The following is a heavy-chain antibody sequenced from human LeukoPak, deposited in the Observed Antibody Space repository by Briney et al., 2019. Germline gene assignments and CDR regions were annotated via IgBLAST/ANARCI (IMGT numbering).Heavy chain of an antibody. Sequence: GGSLRLSCVASGFTLRSNLMNWVRQAPGKGLEWVSAISASGDSTYYADSVKGRFTISRDNSKNTLHLQMNSLRAEDTAVYYCAKPDYSRGNWFDPWGQGTLVTVSS. CDR2: ISASGDST. CDR3: AKPDYSRGNWFDP. V-gene: IGHV3-23*01. D-gene: IGHD2-15*01. J-gene: IGHJ5*02. CDR1: GFTLRSNL.